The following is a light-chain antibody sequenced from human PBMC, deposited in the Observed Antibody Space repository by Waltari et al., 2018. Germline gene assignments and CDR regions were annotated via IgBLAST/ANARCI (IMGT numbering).Light chain of an antibody. V-gene: IGKV2-30*02. J-gene: IGKJ2*01. Sequence: DAVMTQSPLSLPVILGQPASIPCRSSQSLVHRDGNIYLNWFQQRPGQSPRRLIYKISDRDSGVPDRFSGSGSGTDFTLKISRVEAEDVGVYYCMQGTHWPYTFGQGTKLEIK. CDR2: KIS. CDR3: MQGTHWPYT. CDR1: QSLVHRDGNIY.